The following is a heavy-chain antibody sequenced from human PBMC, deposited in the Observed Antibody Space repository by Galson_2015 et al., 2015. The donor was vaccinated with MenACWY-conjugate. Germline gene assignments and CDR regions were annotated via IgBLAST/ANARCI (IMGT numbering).Heavy chain of an antibody. J-gene: IGHJ3*02. CDR3: ARRSGWTNDAFDI. D-gene: IGHD6-19*01. V-gene: IGHV1-18*01. CDR2: ISAYNGNI. Sequence: SVKVSCKASGYTFTSYGFSWVRQAPGQGLEWIGWISAYNGNINYAQKFQGRVTMTTDTPTSTAYMELRSLRSDDTAVYYCARRSGWTNDAFDIWGQGTMVTVSS. CDR1: GYTFTSYG.